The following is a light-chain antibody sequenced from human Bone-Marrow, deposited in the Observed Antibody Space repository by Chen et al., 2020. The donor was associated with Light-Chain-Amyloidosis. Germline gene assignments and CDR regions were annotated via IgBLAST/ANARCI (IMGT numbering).Light chain of an antibody. CDR2: EDD. CDR1: SGSIATNY. CDR3: QSYHGSSPGV. J-gene: IGLJ3*02. V-gene: IGLV6-57*01. Sequence: NFMLIQPHSVSESPGTTVIIFCTSSSGSIATNYVQWYQQRPGSSPTTVISEDDHRPSGVPDRCSGSIDRSSNSASLTISGLKTEDEADYYCQSYHGSSPGVFCRETKLPVL.